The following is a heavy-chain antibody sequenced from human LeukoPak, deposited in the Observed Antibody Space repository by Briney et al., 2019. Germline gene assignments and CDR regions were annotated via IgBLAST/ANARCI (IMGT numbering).Heavy chain of an antibody. J-gene: IGHJ4*02. CDR3: ARDGEIHSGSWTVDY. D-gene: IGHD1-26*01. Sequence: PGESLRLSCAASGFTFSSYWMSWVRQAPGKGLEWVANIKQDGGEKYYVDSVKGRFTISRDNAKNSLYLQMNSLRAEDTAVYYCARDGEIHSGSWTVDYWGQGTLVTVSS. CDR1: GFTFSSYW. CDR2: IKQDGGEK. V-gene: IGHV3-7*01.